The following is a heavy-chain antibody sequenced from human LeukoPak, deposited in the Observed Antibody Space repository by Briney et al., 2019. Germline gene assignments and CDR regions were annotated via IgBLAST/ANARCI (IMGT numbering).Heavy chain of an antibody. CDR2: INSDGSST. CDR3: ARDPPNYYDIAGAFDI. Sequence: GGSLRLSCPASGFTFSSYWMHWVGQAPGKGLVWVARINSDGSSTSYADSVKGRFTISRDNAKNTLYLQMNSLRAEDTAVYYCARDPPNYYDIAGAFDIWGQGTMVTVSS. CDR1: GFTFSSYW. D-gene: IGHD3-22*01. J-gene: IGHJ3*02. V-gene: IGHV3-74*01.